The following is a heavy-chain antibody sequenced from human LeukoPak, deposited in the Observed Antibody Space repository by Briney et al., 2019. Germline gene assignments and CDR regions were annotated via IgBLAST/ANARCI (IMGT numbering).Heavy chain of an antibody. CDR2: IYYSGST. D-gene: IGHD6-19*01. Sequence: PSETLSLTCTVSGGSISSYYWSWIRQPPGNGLEWIGTIYYSGSTYYNPSLKSRVTISVDTSKNQFSLKLSSVTAADTAVYYCARDQWLPPNDYGMDVWGQGTTVTVSS. V-gene: IGHV4-39*07. J-gene: IGHJ6*02. CDR3: ARDQWLPPNDYGMDV. CDR1: GGSISSYY.